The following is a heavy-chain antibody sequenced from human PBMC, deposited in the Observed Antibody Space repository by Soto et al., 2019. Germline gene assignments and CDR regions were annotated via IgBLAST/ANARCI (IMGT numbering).Heavy chain of an antibody. J-gene: IGHJ3*02. CDR3: ARTYDILTGDYSHDAFDI. CDR2: INHSGST. V-gene: IGHV4-34*01. D-gene: IGHD3-9*01. CDR1: GGSFSGYY. Sequence: QVQLQQWGAGLLKPSETLSLTCAVYGGSFSGYYWSWIRQPPGKGLEWIGEINHSGSTNYNPSIKSRGTISVDTSKNQFSLKLSSVTAADTAVYDCARTYDILTGDYSHDAFDIWGQGTLVTVSS.